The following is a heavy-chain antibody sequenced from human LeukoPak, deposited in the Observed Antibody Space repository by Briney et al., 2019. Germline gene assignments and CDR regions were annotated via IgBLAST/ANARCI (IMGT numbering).Heavy chain of an antibody. Sequence: ASVKVSCKVSGYTLTKLSMHWVRQAPGKGLEWMGGFDPEDGETIYAQKFQGRVTMIEDTFTDTAHMELSSLRSEDTAVYYCATLGSYSSSWYGAYFDYWGQGTLITVSS. CDR3: ATLGSYSSSWYGAYFDY. D-gene: IGHD6-13*01. CDR1: GYTLTKLS. V-gene: IGHV1-24*01. CDR2: FDPEDGET. J-gene: IGHJ4*02.